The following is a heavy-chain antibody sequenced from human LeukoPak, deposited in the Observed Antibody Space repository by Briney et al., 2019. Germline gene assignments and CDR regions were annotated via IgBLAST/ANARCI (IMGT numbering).Heavy chain of an antibody. V-gene: IGHV4-4*07. CDR2: IYTSGST. J-gene: IGHJ4*02. Sequence: SETLSLTCTVSGGSISSYYWSWIRQPAGKGLEWIGRIYTSGSTNYNPSLKSRVTISVDNSKNQFSLKLTSVTAADTAVYYCARGGSGSSRFDCWGQGTLVTVSS. CDR3: ARGGSGSSRFDC. D-gene: IGHD3-10*01. CDR1: GGSISSYY.